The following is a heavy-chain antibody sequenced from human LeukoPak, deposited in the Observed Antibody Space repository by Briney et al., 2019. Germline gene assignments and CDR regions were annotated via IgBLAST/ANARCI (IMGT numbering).Heavy chain of an antibody. V-gene: IGHV3-23*01. CDR1: GFTFSSSA. J-gene: IGHJ4*02. Sequence: GGSLRLSCAASGFTFSSSAMGWVRQAPGTGLEWVSTISGSGGTTSYADSVKGRFTISRDNSKNTLYLQMNSLRAEDTAVYYCAKRVPYFFDYWGQGTLVTVSS. CDR3: AKRVPYFFDY. CDR2: ISGSGGTT.